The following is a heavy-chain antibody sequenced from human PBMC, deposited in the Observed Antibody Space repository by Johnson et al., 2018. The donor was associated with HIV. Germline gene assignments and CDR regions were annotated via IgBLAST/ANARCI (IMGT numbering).Heavy chain of an antibody. Sequence: EVQLVESGGGLVQSGGSLRLSCAASGFTFRNAWMSWVRQAPGKGLEWVGRIKSKTDGGTTDYAAPVKGRFTISRDDSKNTLYLQMNSLKTEDTAVYYCTTASLPWLVRGNAFDIWGQGTMVTVSS. CDR3: TTASLPWLVRGNAFDI. CDR1: GFTFRNAW. V-gene: IGHV3-15*01. J-gene: IGHJ3*02. D-gene: IGHD6-19*01. CDR2: IKSKTDGGTT.